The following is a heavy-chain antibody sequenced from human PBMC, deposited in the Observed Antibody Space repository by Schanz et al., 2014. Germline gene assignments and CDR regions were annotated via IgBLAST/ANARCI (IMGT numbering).Heavy chain of an antibody. CDR2: IIPSLGLA. D-gene: IGHD2-21*01. V-gene: IGHV1-69*04. CDR1: GYTFSDSY. Sequence: QVQLVQSGAEVKKPGSSVKVSCKASGYTFSDSYVHWVRQAPGQGLEWMGRIIPSLGLAKYEQKFQDKVTITADTSTTTAYMELSGLRSEDTAVYYCARDRLECGAECYSVEVFEIWGQGTLVIVSS. CDR3: ARDRLECGAECYSVEVFEI. J-gene: IGHJ4*02.